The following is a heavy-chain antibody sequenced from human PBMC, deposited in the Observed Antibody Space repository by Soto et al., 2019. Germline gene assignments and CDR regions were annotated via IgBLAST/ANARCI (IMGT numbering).Heavy chain of an antibody. J-gene: IGHJ5*02. Sequence: ASVKVSCKASGYTFTSYGISWVRQAPGQGLEWMGWISAYNGNTNYAQKLQGRVTMTTDTSTSTAYMELRSLRSDDTAVYYCAKGPLVNCSGGSCQKKRNWFDPWGQGTLVTVSS. CDR1: GYTFTSYG. V-gene: IGHV1-18*01. CDR2: ISAYNGNT. D-gene: IGHD2-15*01. CDR3: AKGPLVNCSGGSCQKKRNWFDP.